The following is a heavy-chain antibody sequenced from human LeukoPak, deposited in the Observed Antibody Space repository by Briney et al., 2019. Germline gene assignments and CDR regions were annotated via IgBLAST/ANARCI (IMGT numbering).Heavy chain of an antibody. D-gene: IGHD6-25*01. V-gene: IGHV4-34*01. CDR1: GGSFSGYY. CDR2: INHSGST. CDR3: ARGGAARKKNWFDP. Sequence: SETLSLTCAVYGGSFSGYYWSWIRQPPGKGLEWIGEINHSGSTNYNPSLKSRVPISLDTPKNQFSLKLSSVTAADTAVYYCARGGAARKKNWFDPWGQGTLVTVSS. J-gene: IGHJ5*02.